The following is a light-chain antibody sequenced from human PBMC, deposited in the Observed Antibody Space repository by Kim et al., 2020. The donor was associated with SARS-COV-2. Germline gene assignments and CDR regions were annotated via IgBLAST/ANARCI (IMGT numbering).Light chain of an antibody. J-gene: IGKJ1*01. CDR1: QTIRTY. CDR3: QQSHSTPRT. Sequence: DIQMTQSPSSLSASVGGRVTITCRASQTIRTYLNWYQQKPGKAPKLLIYAASNLQSGVPSRFSGSGSGTDFTLTITSLQPEDFATYYCQQSHSTPRTFGQGTKVDIK. CDR2: AAS. V-gene: IGKV1-39*01.